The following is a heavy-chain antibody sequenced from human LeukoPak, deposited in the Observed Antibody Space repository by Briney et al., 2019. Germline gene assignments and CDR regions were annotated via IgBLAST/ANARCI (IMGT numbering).Heavy chain of an antibody. Sequence: PSETLSLTCTVSGGSISSYYWSWIRQPPGKGLEWTGYIYYSGSTNYNPSLKSRVTISVDTSKNQFSLKLSSVTAADTAVYYCAKHYYDSSGYYFDYWGQGTLVTVSS. CDR3: AKHYYDSSGYYFDY. J-gene: IGHJ4*02. D-gene: IGHD3-22*01. V-gene: IGHV4-59*01. CDR1: GGSISSYY. CDR2: IYYSGST.